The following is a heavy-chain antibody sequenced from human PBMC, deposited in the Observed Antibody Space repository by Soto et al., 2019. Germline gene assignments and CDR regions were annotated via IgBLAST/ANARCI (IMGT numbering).Heavy chain of an antibody. CDR3: ARDNNVNDY. CDR2: ISSAGVTV. V-gene: IGHV3-48*03. Sequence: GGSLRLSCAASGFTFSSYEMNWVRQAPGKGLEWISYISSAGVTVHYADSVKGRFTISRDNAKNSLFLQMNSLRAEDTAVYYCARDNNVNDYWGQGTLVTVSS. CDR1: GFTFSSYE. D-gene: IGHD2-8*01. J-gene: IGHJ4*02.